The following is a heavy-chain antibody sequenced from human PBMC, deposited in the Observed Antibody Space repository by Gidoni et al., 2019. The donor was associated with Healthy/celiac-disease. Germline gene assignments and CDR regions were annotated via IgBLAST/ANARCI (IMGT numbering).Heavy chain of an antibody. Sequence: EVQLVQSGAEVKKPGESLRISCKGSGYSFTSYWISWVRQMPGKGLEWMGRIDPSDSYTNYSPSFQGHVTISADKSISTAYLQWSSLKASDTAMYYCARSLDIVVVPAAYGMDVWGQGTTVTVSS. CDR2: IDPSDSYT. CDR1: GYSFTSYW. CDR3: ARSLDIVVVPAAYGMDV. V-gene: IGHV5-10-1*03. D-gene: IGHD2-2*03. J-gene: IGHJ6*02.